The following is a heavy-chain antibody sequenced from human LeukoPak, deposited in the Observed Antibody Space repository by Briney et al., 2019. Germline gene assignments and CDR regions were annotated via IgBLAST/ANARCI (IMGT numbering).Heavy chain of an antibody. CDR1: GGTFSSYA. Sequence: ASVKVSCKASGGTFSSYAISWVRQAPGQGLEWMGGIIPIFGTANYAQKFQGRVTITTDESTSTAYMELSNLRSEDTAVYYCARVGGYCSSTSCYNNWFDPWGQGTLVTVSS. CDR2: IIPIFGTA. V-gene: IGHV1-69*05. D-gene: IGHD2-2*02. CDR3: ARVGGYCSSTSCYNNWFDP. J-gene: IGHJ5*02.